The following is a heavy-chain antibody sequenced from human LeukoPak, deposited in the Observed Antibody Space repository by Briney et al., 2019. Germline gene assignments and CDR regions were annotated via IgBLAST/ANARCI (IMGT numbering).Heavy chain of an antibody. CDR3: ARGLYSYGTFDY. V-gene: IGHV4-34*01. Sequence: PSETLSPTCAVYGVVYGGSFSNYYWSWIRQPPGKGLEWIGEINQSGIINYNPTLKSRVTISVDTSKNQFSLNLKSVTAADTAVYYCARGLYSYGTFDYWGQGTLVTVSS. CDR1: GGSFSNYY. D-gene: IGHD5-18*01. CDR2: INQSGII. J-gene: IGHJ4*02.